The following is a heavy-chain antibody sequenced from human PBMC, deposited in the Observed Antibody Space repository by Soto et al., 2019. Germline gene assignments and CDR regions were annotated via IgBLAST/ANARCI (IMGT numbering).Heavy chain of an antibody. Sequence: EVQLVESGGGLVQPGGSLRLSCAASGFTFSSYAMHWVRQAPGKGLEYVSAITSNGGNTDYASSVKGRFTISRDNSKNTLYLQMGSLRAEDMAVYYCARRTPFGYGMDVWGQGTTVTVSS. D-gene: IGHD2-15*01. CDR2: ITSNGGNT. CDR1: GFTFSSYA. V-gene: IGHV3-64*01. CDR3: ARRTPFGYGMDV. J-gene: IGHJ6*02.